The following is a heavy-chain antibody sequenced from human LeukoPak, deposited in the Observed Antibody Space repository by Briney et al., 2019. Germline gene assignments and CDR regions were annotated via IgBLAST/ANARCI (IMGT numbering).Heavy chain of an antibody. CDR3: ARFKGVPYMDV. Sequence: GGSLRLSCVASGFTFTNYYMSWISQAPGKGLEWVSYISSSGSTIYYADSVKGRFTISMDNAKNSLYLQMNSLRAEDTAVYYCARFKGVPYMDVWGKGTTVTVSS. CDR1: GFTFTNYY. V-gene: IGHV3-11*04. J-gene: IGHJ6*03. CDR2: ISSSGSTI. D-gene: IGHD1-1*01.